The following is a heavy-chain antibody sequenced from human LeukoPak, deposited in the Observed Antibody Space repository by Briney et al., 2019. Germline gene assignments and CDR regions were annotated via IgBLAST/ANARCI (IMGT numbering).Heavy chain of an antibody. CDR1: GGSFSGYY. Sequence: SETLSLTCAVYGGSFSGYYWSWIRQPPGKGLEWIGEINHSGSTNYNPSLKSRVTISVDTSKNQFSLKLSSVTAADTAVYYCARARPANYYGSSGSLDYWGQGTLVTVSS. CDR2: INHSGST. CDR3: ARARPANYYGSSGSLDY. J-gene: IGHJ4*02. D-gene: IGHD3-22*01. V-gene: IGHV4-34*01.